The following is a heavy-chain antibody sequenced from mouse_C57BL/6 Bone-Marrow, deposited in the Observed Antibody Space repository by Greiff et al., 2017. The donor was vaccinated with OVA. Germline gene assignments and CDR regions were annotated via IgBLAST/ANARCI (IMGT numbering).Heavy chain of an antibody. J-gene: IGHJ2*01. V-gene: IGHV1-75*01. CDR2: IFPGSGST. CDR3: EGGEVLDFDY. CDR1: GYTFTDYY. Sequence: VQLVESGPELVKPGASVKISCKASGYTFTDYYINWVKQRPGQGLEWIGWIFPGSGSTYYNETFKGKATLTVDQSSSTAYMLLSSLTSEDSAVYLREGGEVLDFDYWGQGTTLTVSS.